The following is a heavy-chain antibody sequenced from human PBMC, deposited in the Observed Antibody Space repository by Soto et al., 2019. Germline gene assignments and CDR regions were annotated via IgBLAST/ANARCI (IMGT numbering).Heavy chain of an antibody. J-gene: IGHJ6*03. CDR1: GGSISSYY. D-gene: IGHD2-21*01. CDR2: IYYSGST. CDR3: ARRAYCGGDCYYMDV. V-gene: IGHV4-59*01. Sequence: SETLSLTCTVSGGSISSYYWSWIRQPPGKGLEWIGYIYYSGSTNYNPSLKSRVTISVDTSKNQFSLRLSSVTAADTAVYYCARRAYCGGDCYYMDVWGKGTTVTVSS.